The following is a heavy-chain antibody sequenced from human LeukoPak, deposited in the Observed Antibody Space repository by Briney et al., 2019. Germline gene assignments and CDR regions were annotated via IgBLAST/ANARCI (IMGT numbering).Heavy chain of an antibody. D-gene: IGHD5-12*01. J-gene: IGHJ4*02. CDR3: ARSGRGTYYYFDL. CDR2: ISGSNGNT. CDR1: SYTFTRYG. V-gene: IGHV1-18*01. Sequence: ASVKVSCKATSYTFTRYGISWVRQGPGQGLEWMGWISGSNGNTNYAQKFLGRVTMTADTSTSTAYMELRSLTSDDTAVYYCARSGRGTYYYFDLWGQGTLVTVSS.